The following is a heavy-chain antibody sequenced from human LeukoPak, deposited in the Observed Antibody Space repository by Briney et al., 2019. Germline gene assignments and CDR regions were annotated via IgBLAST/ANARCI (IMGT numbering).Heavy chain of an antibody. CDR2: IYTSGST. D-gene: IGHD3-3*01. CDR3: ARRSILGANWFDP. V-gene: IGHV4-61*02. CDR1: GGSISSGSYY. J-gene: IGHJ5*02. Sequence: SQTLSLTCTVSGGSISSGSYYWSWLRQPAGKGLEWIGRIYTSGSTNYNPSLKSRVTISVDTSKNQFSLKLSSVTAADTAVYYCARRSILGANWFDPWGQGTLVTVSS.